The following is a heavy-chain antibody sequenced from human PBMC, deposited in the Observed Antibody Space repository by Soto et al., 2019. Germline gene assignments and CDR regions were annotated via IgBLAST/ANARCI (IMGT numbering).Heavy chain of an antibody. J-gene: IGHJ5*02. Sequence: WGSLIRSDAASGFSCRGYWMSWVRQAPGKGPEWVANIKEDGTEQHYVDSVKGRFTISRDNSENSLFLQMNNLRAEDSAIYYCAITTSTVSYWFDPWGPGTPVTVSA. D-gene: IGHD4-4*01. CDR1: GFSCRGYW. CDR3: AITTSTVSYWFDP. CDR2: IKEDGTEQ. V-gene: IGHV3-7*03.